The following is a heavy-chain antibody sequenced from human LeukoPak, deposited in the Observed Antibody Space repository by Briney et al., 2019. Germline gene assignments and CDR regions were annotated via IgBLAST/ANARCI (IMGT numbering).Heavy chain of an antibody. D-gene: IGHD3-22*01. V-gene: IGHV3-23*01. J-gene: IGHJ6*02. CDR3: AKGRDYYDSSGKRDGMDV. Sequence: GGSLRLSCAASGFTFSSYAMSWVRQAPGKGLEWVSAISGSGGGTYYADSVKGRFTISRDNSKNTLYLQMNSLRAEDTAVYYCAKGRDYYDSSGKRDGMDVWGQGTTVTVSS. CDR1: GFTFSSYA. CDR2: ISGSGGGT.